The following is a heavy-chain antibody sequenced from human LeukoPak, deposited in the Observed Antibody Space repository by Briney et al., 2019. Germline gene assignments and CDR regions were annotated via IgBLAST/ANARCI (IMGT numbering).Heavy chain of an antibody. V-gene: IGHV4-31*03. CDR1: GGSISSGGYH. Sequence: SSETLSLTCTVSGGSISSGGYHWSWIRQHPGKGLEWIGYIYYSGSTYYNPSLKSRVTISVDTSKNQFSLKLSSVTAADTAVYYCARDFWAGYPGWFDPWGQGTLVTVSS. D-gene: IGHD3-3*01. CDR2: IYYSGST. CDR3: ARDFWAGYPGWFDP. J-gene: IGHJ5*02.